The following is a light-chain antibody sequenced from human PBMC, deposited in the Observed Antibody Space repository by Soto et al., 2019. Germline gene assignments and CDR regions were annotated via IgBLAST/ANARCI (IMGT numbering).Light chain of an antibody. CDR1: GSNIGINI. CDR2: NNN. Sequence: QSVLTQPPSASGTPGQRVTMSCSGSGSNIGINIVNWYQQLPGTAPKLVIYNNNHRPSGVPDRFSGSKSGTSASLAISGLQSEDEADYYCATWDDSLNGHVVFGGGTKLTVL. CDR3: ATWDDSLNGHVV. V-gene: IGLV1-44*01. J-gene: IGLJ2*01.